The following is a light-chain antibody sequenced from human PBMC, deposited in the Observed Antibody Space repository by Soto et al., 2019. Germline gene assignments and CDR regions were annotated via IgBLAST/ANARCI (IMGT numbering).Light chain of an antibody. J-gene: IGLJ1*01. CDR1: SRDIGGYNY. CDR2: EVG. CDR3: SSFTSSSTPYV. V-gene: IGLV2-14*01. Sequence: QSALTQPASVSGSPGQSITISCTGTSRDIGGYNYVSWYQQHPGKAPKLMIYEVGNRPSGVSNRFSASKSGNTASLTISGLQAEDEADYYCSSFTSSSTPYVFGTGTKVTVL.